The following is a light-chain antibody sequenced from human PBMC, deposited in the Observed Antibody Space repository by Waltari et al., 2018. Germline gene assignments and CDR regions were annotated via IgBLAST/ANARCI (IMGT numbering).Light chain of an antibody. CDR2: VNSDGSH. Sequence: QLVVTQSPSASASLGASVKLTCTLSSGHSSNIIAWLHQQPEKGPRFLRTVNSDGSHSRGDGMPDRFSGSSSGAERYLTISSLQAEDEADYYCQTGGHGTWVFGGGTKLTVL. J-gene: IGLJ3*02. V-gene: IGLV4-69*01. CDR3: QTGGHGTWV. CDR1: SGHSSNI.